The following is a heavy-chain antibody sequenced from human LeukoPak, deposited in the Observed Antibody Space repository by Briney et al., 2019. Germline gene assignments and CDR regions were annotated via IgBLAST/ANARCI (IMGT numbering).Heavy chain of an antibody. Sequence: SETLSLTCTVSGGSISSGSYYWSWIRQPAGKGLEWIGRIYTSGSTNYNPSLKSRVTISVDTSKNQFSLKLSSVTAADTAVYYCAREGRDGYNAIWGQGTLVTVSS. CDR3: AREGRDGYNAI. CDR2: IYTSGST. J-gene: IGHJ4*02. D-gene: IGHD5-24*01. V-gene: IGHV4-61*02. CDR1: GGSISSGSYY.